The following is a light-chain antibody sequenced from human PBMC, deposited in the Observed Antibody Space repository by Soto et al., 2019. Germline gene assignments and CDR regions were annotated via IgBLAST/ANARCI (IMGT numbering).Light chain of an antibody. CDR2: AAS. J-gene: IGKJ1*01. V-gene: IGKV1-39*01. CDR3: QQSYSLPPT. Sequence: IQMTHYPSSLSASVGGRVTITFRASQSVNDYLNWYQQKPGKAPKLLISAASSLQSGVPSRFSGSGSGTDFTLTINNLQPEDFATYYCQQSYSLPPTFGQRTKVDIK. CDR1: QSVNDY.